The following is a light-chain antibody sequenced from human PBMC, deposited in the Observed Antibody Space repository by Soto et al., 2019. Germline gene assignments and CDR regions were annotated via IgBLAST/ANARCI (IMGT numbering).Light chain of an antibody. V-gene: IGKV1-5*01. CDR1: QTINNW. CDR3: QHYNSYPWT. Sequence: DIQMTQSPSTLSASIGDRVTITCRASQTINNWLAWYQQKPGKAPNLLIYHASNLETGVPSRFSGSAFGTEFTHTISSLQPDDLATYYCQHYNSYPWTFGQGTKVEIK. CDR2: HAS. J-gene: IGKJ1*01.